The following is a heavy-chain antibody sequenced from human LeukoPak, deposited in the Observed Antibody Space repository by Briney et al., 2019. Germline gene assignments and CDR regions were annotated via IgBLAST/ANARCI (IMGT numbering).Heavy chain of an antibody. Sequence: PSETLSLTCTVSGGSMSTYYRSWIRQPPGKGLEWIGSIYSSGSTYYNSSLKSRVTISIDTSKNQVSLKMSSVTAADTAVYYCAKSGGYGLIDYWGQGTLVTVSS. D-gene: IGHD6-25*01. V-gene: IGHV4-59*05. CDR2: IYSSGST. J-gene: IGHJ4*01. CDR1: GGSMSTYY. CDR3: AKSGGYGLIDY.